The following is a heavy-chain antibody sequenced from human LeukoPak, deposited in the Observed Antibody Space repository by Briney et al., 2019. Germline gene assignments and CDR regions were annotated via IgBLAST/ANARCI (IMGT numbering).Heavy chain of an antibody. J-gene: IGHJ3*02. V-gene: IGHV4-31*03. Sequence: SETLSLTCTVSGGSISSGGYYWSWIPQPPGKGLEWIGHIYYSGSLYYHPSLKSRVTISVDTSKNQFSLKLSSLTAADTAVYYCARGSLLWFGELGPTLDIWGQGTMVTVSS. CDR1: GGSISSGGYY. D-gene: IGHD3-10*01. CDR2: IYYSGSL. CDR3: ARGSLLWFGELGPTLDI.